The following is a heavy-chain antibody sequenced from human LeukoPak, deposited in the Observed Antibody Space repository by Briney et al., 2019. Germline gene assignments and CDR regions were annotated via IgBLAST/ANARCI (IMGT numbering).Heavy chain of an antibody. D-gene: IGHD2-15*01. CDR1: GGSISSYY. J-gene: IGHJ4*02. Sequence: PSETLSLTCTVSGGSISSYYWSWIRQPPGKGLEWIGYIYYSGSTNHNPSLKSRVTISVDTSKNQFSLKLSSVTAADTAVYYCARVRIGFDYWGQGTLVTVSS. CDR2: IYYSGST. V-gene: IGHV4-59*01. CDR3: ARVRIGFDY.